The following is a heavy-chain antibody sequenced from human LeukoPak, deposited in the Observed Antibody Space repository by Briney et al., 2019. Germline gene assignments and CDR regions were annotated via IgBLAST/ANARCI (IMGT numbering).Heavy chain of an antibody. V-gene: IGHV4-59*01. J-gene: IGHJ6*02. CDR2: IYYSGST. CDR1: GGSISSYY. Sequence: PSETLSLTCTVSGGSISSYYWSWIRQPPGKGLEWIGYIYYSGSTNYNPSLKSRVAISVDTSKNQFSLKLSSVTAADTAVYYCARVLYYYDSSGYFPSGLYYYGMDVWGQGTTVTVSS. D-gene: IGHD3-22*01. CDR3: ARVLYYYDSSGYFPSGLYYYGMDV.